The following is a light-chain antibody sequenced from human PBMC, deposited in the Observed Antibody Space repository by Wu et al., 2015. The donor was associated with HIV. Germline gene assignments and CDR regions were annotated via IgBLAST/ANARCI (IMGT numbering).Light chain of an antibody. CDR2: DAS. Sequence: DIQMTQSPSSLSASVRDRVTITCRASQSVSSSLNWYQQKPGTAPKLLIYDASSLQGGVPSRFSGSGSGTDFTLTISSLQPEDFATYYCQQSYSTPYTFGQGTKLEIK. CDR3: QQSYSTPYT. J-gene: IGKJ2*01. V-gene: IGKV1-39*01. CDR1: QSVSSS.